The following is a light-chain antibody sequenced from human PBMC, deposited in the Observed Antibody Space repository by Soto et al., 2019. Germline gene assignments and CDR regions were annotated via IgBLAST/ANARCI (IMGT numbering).Light chain of an antibody. CDR1: QSISSI. CDR3: QQYNNGPRT. CDR2: GAS. V-gene: IGKV3-15*01. J-gene: IGKJ1*01. Sequence: EIVMTQSPATLSVSPGERATLSCRASQSISSILAWYQQKPGQAPRLLIYGASTRATGIPARFSGSGSGTEFTLTISSLQSEDFAVYYCQQYNNGPRTFGQGTKVDIK.